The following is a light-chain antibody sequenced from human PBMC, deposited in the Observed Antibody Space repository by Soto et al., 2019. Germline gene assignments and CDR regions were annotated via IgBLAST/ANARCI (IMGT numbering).Light chain of an antibody. V-gene: IGLV2-14*01. CDR1: SSDVGGYNY. CDR3: SSYTSSYNYV. CDR2: EVS. J-gene: IGLJ1*01. Sequence: QAVVTQPASVSGSPGQSITISCTGTSSDVGGYNYVSWYQQHPGKAPKLMIYEVSNRPSGVSNRFSGSKSGNTASLTISGLQAEDEADYYCSSYTSSYNYVFGTGTKVTVL.